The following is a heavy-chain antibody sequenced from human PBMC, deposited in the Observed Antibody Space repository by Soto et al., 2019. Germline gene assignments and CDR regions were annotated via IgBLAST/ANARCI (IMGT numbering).Heavy chain of an antibody. CDR2: ISGSGGST. CDR3: ASRSSGWYFDY. Sequence: EVQLLESGGGLVQPGGSLRLSCAASGFTFSIYAMSWVRQAPGKGLEWVSAISGSGGSTYYADSVKGRFTISRDNSKNTLDLQMNSPRAEDTAVYYCASRSSGWYFDYWGQGTLVTVSS. J-gene: IGHJ4*02. V-gene: IGHV3-23*01. CDR1: GFTFSIYA. D-gene: IGHD6-19*01.